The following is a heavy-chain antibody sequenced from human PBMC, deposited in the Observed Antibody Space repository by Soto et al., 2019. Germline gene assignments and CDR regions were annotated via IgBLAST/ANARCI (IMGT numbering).Heavy chain of an antibody. J-gene: IGHJ4*02. D-gene: IGHD4-17*01. Sequence: GASVEVSCKTSGYTFAAYYIHWIRQAPGQGLEWMGWINPTSGGTVYAQNFQDRVTMTRDTSISTAYMELRRLNSDDTAVYYCARDPDYGDYWGYFFDSWGQGTPVTVSS. CDR1: GYTFAAYY. V-gene: IGHV1-2*02. CDR3: ARDPDYGDYWGYFFDS. CDR2: INPTSGGT.